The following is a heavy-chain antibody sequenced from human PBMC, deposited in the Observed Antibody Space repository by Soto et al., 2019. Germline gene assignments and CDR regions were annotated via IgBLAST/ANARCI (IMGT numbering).Heavy chain of an antibody. J-gene: IGHJ3*02. D-gene: IGHD6-13*01. CDR2: ISYDGSNK. CDR1: GFTFSSYG. Sequence: GGSLRLSCAASGFTFSSYGMHWVRQAPGKGLEWVAVISYDGSNKYYADSVKGRFTISRDNSKNTLYLQMNSLRAEDTAVYYCARSRIEIVGQQLGDAFDIWGQGTMVTVSS. CDR3: ARSRIEIVGQQLGDAFDI. V-gene: IGHV3-30*03.